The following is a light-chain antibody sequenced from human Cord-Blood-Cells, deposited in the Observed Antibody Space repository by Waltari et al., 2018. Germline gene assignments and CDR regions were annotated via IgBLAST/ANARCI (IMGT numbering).Light chain of an antibody. V-gene: IGKV4-1*01. CDR2: CAS. CDR1: KSVLYSSNNKNY. CDR3: QQYYSTPLT. Sequence: DIVMTQSPDSLAVSLGERATINCKSSKSVLYSSNNKNYLAWYQQKPGQPPKLLIYCASTRESGFPDRFSGSGSGTDFTLTISSLQAEDVAVYYCQQYYSTPLTFGGGTKVEIK. J-gene: IGKJ4*01.